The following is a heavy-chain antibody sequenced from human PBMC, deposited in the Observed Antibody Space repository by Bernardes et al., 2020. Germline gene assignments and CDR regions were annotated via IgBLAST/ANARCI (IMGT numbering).Heavy chain of an antibody. CDR3: ARGQPEGSGSYFFDY. CDR2: VNHGRNS. Sequence: SETLSLTCAVHGGSLSGYYFSWIRQSPAKGLEWIGAVNHGRNSDYNPSLRSRVAMSVDTSKNEFALRLESVTAADSAIYYCARGQPEGSGSYFFDYWSQGSLVTVSS. D-gene: IGHD3-10*01. V-gene: IGHV4-34*01. CDR1: GGSLSGYY. J-gene: IGHJ4*02.